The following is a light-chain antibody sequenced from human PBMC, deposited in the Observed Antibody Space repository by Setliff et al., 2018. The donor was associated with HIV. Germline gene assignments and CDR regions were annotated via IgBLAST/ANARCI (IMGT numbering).Light chain of an antibody. CDR3: TSYTGGNTRV. CDR2: NVN. CDR1: SSDIGGYNY. Sequence: QSALTPPASVSGSPGQTITISCTGTSSDIGGYNYVSWYQQHPGEAPRLIIYNVNNRPSGVSSRFSGSKSGNTASLSISELRAEDETDYYCTSYTGGNTRVFGTGTKVTVL. J-gene: IGLJ1*01. V-gene: IGLV2-14*03.